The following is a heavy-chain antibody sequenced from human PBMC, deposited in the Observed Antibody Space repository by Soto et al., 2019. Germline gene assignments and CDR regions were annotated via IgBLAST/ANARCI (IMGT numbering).Heavy chain of an antibody. V-gene: IGHV3-23*01. CDR2: ISGSGGST. J-gene: IGHJ6*02. CDR3: AKDNSPDYGDYLPPLYGMDV. CDR1: GFTFSSYA. Sequence: EVQLLESGGGLVQPGGSLRLSCAASGFTFSSYAMSWVRQAPGKGLEWVSAISGSGGSTYYADSVKGRFPISRDNSKNTLYLQMNSLRAEDTAVYYCAKDNSPDYGDYLPPLYGMDVWGQGTTVTVSS. D-gene: IGHD4-17*01.